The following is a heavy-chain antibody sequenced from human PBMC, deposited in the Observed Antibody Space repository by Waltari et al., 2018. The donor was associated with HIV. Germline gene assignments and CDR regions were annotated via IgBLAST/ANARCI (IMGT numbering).Heavy chain of an antibody. V-gene: IGHV4-39*01. D-gene: IGHD3-22*01. CDR3: ARHSRITMIGNWFDP. CDR1: GGSISSSSYY. Sequence: QLQLQESGPGLVKPSETLSLTCTVSGGSISSSSYYWGWIRQPPGKGLEWIGGIYYSGSTYYNPSLKSRVTISVDTSKNQFSLKLSSVTAADTAVYYCARHSRITMIGNWFDPWGQGTLVTVSS. CDR2: IYYSGST. J-gene: IGHJ5*02.